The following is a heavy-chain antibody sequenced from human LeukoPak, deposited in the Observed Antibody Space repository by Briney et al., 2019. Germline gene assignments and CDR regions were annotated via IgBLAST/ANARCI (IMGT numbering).Heavy chain of an antibody. V-gene: IGHV3-21*01. J-gene: IGHJ4*02. Sequence: PGGSLRLSCAASGFTFSTYTMNWVRQAPGKGLEWVSSLSSNDYYIYHAGSVKGRFTISRDNAKNSLYLQMNSLRAEDTAVYYCVRENTREGFDYWGQGTLVTVSS. CDR2: LSSNDYYI. CDR3: VRENTREGFDY. D-gene: IGHD1-1*01. CDR1: GFTFSTYT.